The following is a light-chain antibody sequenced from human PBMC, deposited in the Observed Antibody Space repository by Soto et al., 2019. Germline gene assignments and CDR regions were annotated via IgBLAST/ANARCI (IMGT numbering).Light chain of an antibody. J-gene: IGLJ3*02. CDR2: LNSDGSH. Sequence: QSVLTQSPSASASLGASVKLTCTLSSGHSIYAIAWHQQQPEKGPRYLMKLNSDGSHTKGDGIPDRFSGSSSGAERYLTISSLQSEDEADYYCQTWGTGIPWVFGGGTKVTVL. CDR3: QTWGTGIPWV. V-gene: IGLV4-69*01. CDR1: SGHSIYA.